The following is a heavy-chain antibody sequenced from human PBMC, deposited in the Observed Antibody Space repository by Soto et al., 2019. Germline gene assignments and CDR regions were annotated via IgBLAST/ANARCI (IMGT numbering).Heavy chain of an antibody. V-gene: IGHV1-18*04. J-gene: IGHJ6*02. Sequence: QVQLVQSGAEVKKPGASVKVSCKASGYTFTSYGISWVRQAPGQGLEWMGWISAYNGNTNYAQKLQSRVTMTTDTSTSTAYMELRSLRSDDTAVYYCARDTLRWGGYSGYDYYYGMDVWGQGTTVTVSS. D-gene: IGHD5-12*01. CDR3: ARDTLRWGGYSGYDYYYGMDV. CDR2: ISAYNGNT. CDR1: GYTFTSYG.